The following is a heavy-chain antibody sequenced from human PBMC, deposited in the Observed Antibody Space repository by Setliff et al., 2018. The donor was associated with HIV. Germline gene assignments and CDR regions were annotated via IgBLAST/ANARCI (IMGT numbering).Heavy chain of an antibody. D-gene: IGHD3-16*02. CDR3: ARDSGPYHDYVWGTYRPIYFQH. V-gene: IGHV3-21*06. J-gene: IGHJ1*01. CDR1: GFTFSIYP. Sequence: GGSLRLSCAASGFTFSIYPMNWVRQAPGKGLEWVSSISSGGGFIYYADSVKGRFTISRDSTKNSLYLQMNSLRVDGTAVYYCARDSGPYHDYVWGTYRPIYFQHWGQGTLVTVSS. CDR2: ISSGGGFI.